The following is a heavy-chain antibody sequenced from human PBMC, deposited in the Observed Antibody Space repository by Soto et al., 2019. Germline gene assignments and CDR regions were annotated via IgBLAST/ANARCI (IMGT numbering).Heavy chain of an antibody. CDR3: AKSPIVVVPAAPDY. Sequence: PGEPLRLSCAASGFTFRSYVMSWVRLALGKGLEWVSSISGSGDSPSYSDSVRGRFTISSDNSKNTLYLQMDSRRAEAPAVYYCAKSPIVVVPAAPDYWGHGSPVTVRS. D-gene: IGHD2-2*01. J-gene: IGHJ4*01. V-gene: IGHV3-23*01. CDR1: GFTFRSYV. CDR2: ISGSGDSP.